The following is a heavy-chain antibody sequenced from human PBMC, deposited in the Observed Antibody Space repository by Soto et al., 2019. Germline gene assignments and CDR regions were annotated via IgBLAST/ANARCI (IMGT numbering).Heavy chain of an antibody. CDR1: GGTFSSSG. CDR3: ARWPQPRYTADPYAVDV. CDR2: IVPSLDTT. J-gene: IGHJ6*02. D-gene: IGHD3-16*02. V-gene: IGHV1-69*11. Sequence: QVHLVQSGTEVKKPGSSVKVSCKASGGTFSSSGFSWVRQAPGQGLEWMGMIVPSLDTTNYAQKLQARVTITADEVTSTAYIELRSLRSEDTAVYYCARWPQPRYTADPYAVDVWGQGTRVIVSS.